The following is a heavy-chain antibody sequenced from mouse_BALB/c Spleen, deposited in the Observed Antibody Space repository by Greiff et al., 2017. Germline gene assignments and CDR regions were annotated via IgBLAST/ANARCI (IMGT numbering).Heavy chain of an antibody. CDR2: IDPSDSET. D-gene: IGHD2-14*01. CDR3: ARGGVRREAWFAY. Sequence: VQLVESGPQLVRPGASVKISCKASGYSFTSYWMHWVKQRPGQGLEWIGMIDPSDSETRLNQKFKDKATLTVDKSSSTAYMQLSSPTSEDSAVYYCARGGVRREAWFAYWGQGTLVTVSA. V-gene: IGHV1S126*01. J-gene: IGHJ3*01. CDR1: GYSFTSYW.